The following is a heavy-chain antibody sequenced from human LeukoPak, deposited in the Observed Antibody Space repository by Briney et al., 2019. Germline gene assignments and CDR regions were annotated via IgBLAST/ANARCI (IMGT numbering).Heavy chain of an antibody. Sequence: SQTLSLTCTVSGGSISNYGDYWNWIRQVPGKGLEWIEYISYSGSTNYNPSLKSRLAISLDTPNNQFTLWLRSVTAADTAMYYCARRITGMVATNQFDYWGRGTPVTVSS. D-gene: IGHD1-26*01. CDR1: GGSISNYGDY. V-gene: IGHV4-31*03. CDR3: ARRITGMVATNQFDY. J-gene: IGHJ4*02. CDR2: ISYSGST.